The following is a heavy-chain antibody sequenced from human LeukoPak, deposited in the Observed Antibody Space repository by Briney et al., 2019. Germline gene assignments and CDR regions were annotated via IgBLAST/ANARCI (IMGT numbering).Heavy chain of an antibody. D-gene: IGHD1-20*01. CDR3: AKDRGSGYNWNDVLDY. CDR2: ISYDVSDK. CDR1: GFTFTSYG. V-gene: IGHV3-30*18. J-gene: IGHJ4*02. Sequence: PGGSLRLSCAASGFTFTSYGMHWVRQAPGKGLEWVAVISYDVSDKYYVDSVKGRFTISRDTSKNTLYLQMNSLRAEDTAVYYCAKDRGSGYNWNDVLDYWGQGTLVTASS.